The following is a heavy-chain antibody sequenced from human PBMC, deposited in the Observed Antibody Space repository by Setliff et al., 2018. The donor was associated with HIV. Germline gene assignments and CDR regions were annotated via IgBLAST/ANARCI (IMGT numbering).Heavy chain of an antibody. CDR2: ISSSGIT. J-gene: IGHJ4*02. Sequence: SETLSLTCVVSDDSFSNYDWTWIRQFPGKTLEWIGYISSSGITNYNPSLRSRVTISIETSNTRFSLWLRSATAADTATYFCARLGRAIDDGGSSLRLDFWGQGMLVTVSS. D-gene: IGHD2-21*01. CDR1: DDSFSNYD. V-gene: IGHV4-4*09. CDR3: ARLGRAIDDGGSSLRLDF.